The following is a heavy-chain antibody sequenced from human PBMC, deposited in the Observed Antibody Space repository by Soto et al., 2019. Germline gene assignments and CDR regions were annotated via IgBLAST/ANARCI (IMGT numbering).Heavy chain of an antibody. Sequence: GGSLRLSCAASGFTFSSYAMHWVRQAPGKGLEWVAVIWYEGSNKDYADSVKGRFTISRDNSKNTLYLQMNSLRAEDTAMYHCARDSDFWSGYLSYYFDYWGQGTLVTVSS. V-gene: IGHV3-33*01. CDR3: ARDSDFWSGYLSYYFDY. J-gene: IGHJ4*02. CDR2: IWYEGSNK. D-gene: IGHD3-3*01. CDR1: GFTFSSYA.